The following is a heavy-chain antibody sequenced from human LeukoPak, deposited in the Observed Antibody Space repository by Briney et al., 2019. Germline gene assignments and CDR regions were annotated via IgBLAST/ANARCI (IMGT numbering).Heavy chain of an antibody. CDR3: AREEEAMAPHGAFDI. CDR1: GGTFSSYA. D-gene: IGHD5-18*01. CDR2: ITPILGIA. J-gene: IGHJ3*02. V-gene: IGHV1-69*04. Sequence: SVKLFCKPSGGTFSSYAIIWSRHAPGQGLVWRGRITPILGIANDAQKFQGRVTITADKSTSTAYMELSSLRSEDTAVYYCAREEEAMAPHGAFDIWGQGTMVTVAS.